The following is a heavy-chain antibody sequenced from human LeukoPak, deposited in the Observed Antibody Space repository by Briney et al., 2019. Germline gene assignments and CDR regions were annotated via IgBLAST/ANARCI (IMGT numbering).Heavy chain of an antibody. D-gene: IGHD4-17*01. V-gene: IGHV4-31*03. CDR2: IYYSGST. Sequence: ASQTLSLTCTVSGGSIRSGGYYWSWIRQHPGKGLEWIGYIYYSGSTYYNPSLKSRVTISVDTSKNQFSLKLSSVTAADTAVYYCASLTYGDYGSVAFDIWGQGTMVTVSS. CDR1: GGSIRSGGYY. J-gene: IGHJ3*02. CDR3: ASLTYGDYGSVAFDI.